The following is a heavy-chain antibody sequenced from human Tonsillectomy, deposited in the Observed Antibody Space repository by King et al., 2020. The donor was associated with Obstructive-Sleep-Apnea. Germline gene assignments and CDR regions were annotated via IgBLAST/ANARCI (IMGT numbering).Heavy chain of an antibody. D-gene: IGHD1-26*01. CDR1: GFTFSNYA. CDR2: ISYDGGNK. V-gene: IGHV3-30*04. J-gene: IGHJ6*02. CDR3: ARDRISGGYSVRGMDV. Sequence: VQLVESGGGVVQPGRSLRLSCAASGFTFSNYAMHWVRQAPGKGREWVAVISYDGGNKFYADSFKGLFTISRDNSKNTLWLQMDSLRAEDTAVYYCARDRISGGYSVRGMDVWGQGTTVTVSS.